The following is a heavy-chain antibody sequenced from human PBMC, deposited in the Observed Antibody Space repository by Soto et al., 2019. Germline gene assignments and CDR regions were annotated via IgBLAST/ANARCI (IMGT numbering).Heavy chain of an antibody. Sequence: EVHLLEFGGGLVQPGGSLRLSCVASGFTYSDYGMTWVRQTPGRGLEWVSGISGSGGSTFYTNSVKGRFTISRDNSKNTLYLQMNSLRADDTALYYCAKTQGTGWFFDYWGQGALVTVSS. CDR3: AKTQGTGWFFDY. CDR2: ISGSGGST. D-gene: IGHD6-19*01. CDR1: GFTYSDYG. V-gene: IGHV3-23*01. J-gene: IGHJ4*02.